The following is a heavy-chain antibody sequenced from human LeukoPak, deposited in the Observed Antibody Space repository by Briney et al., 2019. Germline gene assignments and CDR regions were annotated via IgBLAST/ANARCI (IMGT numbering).Heavy chain of an antibody. J-gene: IGHJ4*02. D-gene: IGHD2-2*02. CDR1: GFTFRNYG. V-gene: IGHV3-33*01. CDR2: IWYDGSKN. CDR3: ARAPYTTGRSFYFDS. Sequence: PGRSLRLSCAASGFTFRNYGMHWVRQAPGKGRVWVTFIWYDGSKNYYADSVKRRFTISRDNFNNTLYLQMNSLRAEDTALYYCARAPYTTGRSFYFDSWGQGTLVTVSS.